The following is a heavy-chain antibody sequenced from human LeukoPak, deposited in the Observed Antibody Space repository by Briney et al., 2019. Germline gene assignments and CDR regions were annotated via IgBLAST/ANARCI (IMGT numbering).Heavy chain of an antibody. Sequence: GVLRLPCAASGFTFSSYWMSWVRQAPGKGLEWVANIKQDGSDKYYVDSVKGRFTISRDNAKNSLYLQINSLRAEDTAVYYCARKMVVGSYFDYWGQGTPVTVSS. J-gene: IGHJ4*02. CDR1: GFTFSSYW. V-gene: IGHV3-7*03. D-gene: IGHD2-15*01. CDR3: ARKMVVGSYFDY. CDR2: IKQDGSDK.